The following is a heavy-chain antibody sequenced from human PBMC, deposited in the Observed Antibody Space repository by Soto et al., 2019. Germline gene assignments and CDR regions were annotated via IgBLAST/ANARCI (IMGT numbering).Heavy chain of an antibody. Sequence: GESLKISCKGSGYSFTSYWIGWGRQMPGKGLEWMGIIYPVDSDTRYSPSFQGKVTISADKSISTAYLQWSSLKASDTAMYYCARATVNDGERGFDIWGQGTMVTVSS. J-gene: IGHJ3*02. V-gene: IGHV5-51*01. D-gene: IGHD4-17*01. CDR2: IYPVDSDT. CDR3: ARATVNDGERGFDI. CDR1: GYSFTSYW.